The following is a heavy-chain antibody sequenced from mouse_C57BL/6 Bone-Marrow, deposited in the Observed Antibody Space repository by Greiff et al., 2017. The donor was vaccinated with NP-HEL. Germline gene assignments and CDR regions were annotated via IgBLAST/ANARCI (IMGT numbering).Heavy chain of an antibody. V-gene: IGHV1-52*01. Sequence: QVQLKQPGAELVRPGSSVKLSCKASGYTFTSYWMHWVKQRPIQGLEWIGNIDPSDSETHYNQKFKDKATLTVDKSSSTAYMQLSSLTSEDSAVYYCAREGGDYGWYFDVWGTGTTVTVSS. D-gene: IGHD2-4*01. CDR3: AREGGDYGWYFDV. J-gene: IGHJ1*03. CDR2: IDPSDSET. CDR1: GYTFTSYW.